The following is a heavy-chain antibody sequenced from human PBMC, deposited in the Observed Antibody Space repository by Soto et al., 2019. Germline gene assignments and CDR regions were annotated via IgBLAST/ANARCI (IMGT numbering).Heavy chain of an antibody. CDR2: IYWNDDK. V-gene: IGHV2-5*01. CDR1: GFSLSTRAVG. CDR3: SHRHELGSFDI. D-gene: IGHD1-26*01. J-gene: IGHJ3*02. Sequence: SGPTLVNPTQTLTLTCTFSGFSLSTRAVGVGLIRQPPGKALEWLALIYWNDDKRYSPSLKNRLTITKDTSKNHVVLTMTNMDPVDTATYYCSHRHELGSFDIWGQGTKVTVS.